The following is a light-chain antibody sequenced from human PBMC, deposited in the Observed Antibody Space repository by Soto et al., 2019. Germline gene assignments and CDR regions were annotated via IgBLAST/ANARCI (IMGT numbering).Light chain of an antibody. J-gene: IGKJ5*01. Sequence: EIVMTHSPATLSVSPGDRATLSCRASQSIGSSLAWYQQKPGQAPRLLIYDASNRATGIPARFSGSGSGTDFTLTISSLEPEDFAVYYCQQYSTSPTFGEGTRLEIK. CDR2: DAS. CDR3: QQYSTSPT. V-gene: IGKV3D-15*02. CDR1: QSIGSS.